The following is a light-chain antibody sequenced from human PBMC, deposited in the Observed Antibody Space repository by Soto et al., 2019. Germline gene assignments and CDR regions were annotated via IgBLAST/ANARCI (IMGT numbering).Light chain of an antibody. J-gene: IGKJ4*01. V-gene: IGKV3-11*01. Sequence: EIVLTQSPATLSLSPGERATLSCRASQSVSSYLAWYQQRPGQAPRLLMYDASNRATGIPARFSGSGSGTDFTINISSMEHVDFTLYCCQQRSDWPLTFGGGTKVEN. CDR3: QQRSDWPLT. CDR1: QSVSSY. CDR2: DAS.